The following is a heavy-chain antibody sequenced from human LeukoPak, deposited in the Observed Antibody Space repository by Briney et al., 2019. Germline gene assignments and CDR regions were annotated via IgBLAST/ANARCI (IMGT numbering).Heavy chain of an antibody. Sequence: SETLSLTCTVSGASISSSSYYWGWLRQPPVKGLEWIGRIYYSGSTYYNPSLKSRFTISVDTSKNQFSLRLSSVTAADTAVYYCARRRGVVVPAARGGRSYYFDYWGQGTLVTVSS. V-gene: IGHV4-39*01. CDR3: ARRRGVVVPAARGGRSYYFDY. CDR2: IYYSGST. CDR1: GASISSSSYY. D-gene: IGHD2-2*01. J-gene: IGHJ4*02.